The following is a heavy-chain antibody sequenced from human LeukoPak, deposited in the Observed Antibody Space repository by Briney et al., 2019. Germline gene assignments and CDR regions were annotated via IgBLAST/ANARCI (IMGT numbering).Heavy chain of an antibody. Sequence: PPENLSLTCAVSGGSISSGGYSWSWIRQPPGKGLEWIGYIYHSGSTYYNPSLKSRVTISVDRSKNQFSLKLSSVTAADTAVYYCARGSSGYFDYWGQGTLVTVSS. V-gene: IGHV4-30-2*01. CDR2: IYHSGST. CDR3: ARGSSGYFDY. J-gene: IGHJ4*02. CDR1: GGSISSGGYS. D-gene: IGHD3-22*01.